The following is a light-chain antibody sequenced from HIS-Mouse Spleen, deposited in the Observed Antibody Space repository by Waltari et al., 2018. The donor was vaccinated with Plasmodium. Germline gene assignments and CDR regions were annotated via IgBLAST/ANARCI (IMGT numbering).Light chain of an antibody. CDR1: ALPQKS. CDR3: QSADSSGTPNWV. CDR2: KDS. V-gene: IGLV3-25*03. J-gene: IGLJ3*02. Sequence: SYELTQPPSVSVSPGQTARITCSGDALPQKSAYGSQQKPGQAPVLVIYKDSERPSGIPERFSGSSSGTTVTLTISGVQAEDEADYYCQSADSSGTPNWVFGGGTKLTVL.